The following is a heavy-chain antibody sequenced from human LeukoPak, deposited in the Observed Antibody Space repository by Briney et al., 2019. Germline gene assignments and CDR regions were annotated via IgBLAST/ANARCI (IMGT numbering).Heavy chain of an antibody. Sequence: GGSLRLSCATSGFTFTAYGMHWVRQAPGMGLEWVAVVWVDGNNKFYADSVKGRFTISRDNSRSTLYLHMNSLRDDDTAVYYCAKAARLGPSHFDYWGRGTLVTVSS. V-gene: IGHV3-33*03. CDR2: VWVDGNNK. CDR1: GFTFTAYG. CDR3: AKAARLGPSHFDY. D-gene: IGHD6-25*01. J-gene: IGHJ4*02.